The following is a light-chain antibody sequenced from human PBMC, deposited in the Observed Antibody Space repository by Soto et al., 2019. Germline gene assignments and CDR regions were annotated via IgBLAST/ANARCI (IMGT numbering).Light chain of an antibody. CDR1: VLAKKY. J-gene: IGLJ2*01. CDR2: KDS. CDR3: YSAADNNLV. V-gene: IGLV3-27*01. Sequence: SYELTQPSSVSVSPGQTAMITCSGDVLAKKYARWFQQKPGQAPVLVIYKDSERPSGIPERFSGSSSGTTVTLTISGAQVEDEDDYYCYSAADNNLVFGGGTKLTVL.